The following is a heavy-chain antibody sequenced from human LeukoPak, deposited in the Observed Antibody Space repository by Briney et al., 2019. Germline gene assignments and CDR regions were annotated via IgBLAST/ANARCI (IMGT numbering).Heavy chain of an antibody. D-gene: IGHD3-3*01. CDR3: GRDSDYYTWWQYY. J-gene: IGHJ4*02. CDR1: GFTVSSNY. Sequence: PGGSLRLSCAASGFTVSSNYMNWVRQAPGKGLEWVSVIYSGGSTYSADSVKGRFTISRDNSKNTLYLQMNSLRAEDTAVYYCGRDSDYYTWWQYYWGQGTLVTVSS. V-gene: IGHV3-53*01. CDR2: IYSGGST.